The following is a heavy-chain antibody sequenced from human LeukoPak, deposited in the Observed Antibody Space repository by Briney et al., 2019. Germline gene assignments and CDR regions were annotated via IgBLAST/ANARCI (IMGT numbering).Heavy chain of an antibody. J-gene: IGHJ4*02. CDR2: ISWNIGSI. D-gene: IGHD2-15*01. Sequence: GRSLRLSCAASGFTFDDYAMHWVRQAPGKGLEWVSGISWNIGSIHYADSVKGRFTISRDNSKNTLYLQMNSLRAEDTAVYYCAKDRSLDYWGQGTLVTISS. CDR3: AKDRSLDY. CDR1: GFTFDDYA. V-gene: IGHV3-9*01.